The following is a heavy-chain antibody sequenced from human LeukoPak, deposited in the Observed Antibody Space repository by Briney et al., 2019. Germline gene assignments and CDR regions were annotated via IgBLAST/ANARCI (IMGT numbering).Heavy chain of an antibody. CDR2: IWYDGSNK. CDR1: GFTFSSYG. D-gene: IGHD4-17*01. Sequence: PGGSLRPSCAASGFTFSSYGMHWVRQAPGKGLEWVAVIWYDGSNKYYADSVKDRFTISRDNSKNTLYLQMNSLRAEDTAVYYCARDYDLAVTTPPGYWGQGTLVTVSS. CDR3: ARDYDLAVTTPPGY. J-gene: IGHJ4*02. V-gene: IGHV3-33*01.